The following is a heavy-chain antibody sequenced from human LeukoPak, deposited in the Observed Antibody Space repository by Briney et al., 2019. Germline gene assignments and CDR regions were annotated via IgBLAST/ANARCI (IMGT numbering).Heavy chain of an antibody. CDR1: GGSISNYY. V-gene: IGHV4-59*08. D-gene: IGHD5-12*01. Sequence: SATLSLTCTVSGGSISNYYWSWIRQPPGKGLEWIGYIYYSGSTNYNPSLKSRVTISVDTSKNQFSLKLSSVTAADTAVYYCARSLVATIIAWDFDYWGQGTLVTVSS. CDR3: ARSLVATIIAWDFDY. J-gene: IGHJ4*02. CDR2: IYYSGST.